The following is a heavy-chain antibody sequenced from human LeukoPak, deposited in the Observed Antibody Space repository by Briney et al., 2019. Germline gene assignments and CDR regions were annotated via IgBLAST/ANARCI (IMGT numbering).Heavy chain of an antibody. CDR3: ARAFGSSAYYYY. J-gene: IGHJ4*02. D-gene: IGHD3-22*01. V-gene: IGHV1-2*02. Sequence: ASVKVSCKASGYTFTGYYMHWVRQAPGQGLEWMGWINPDSGGTYYAQRFQGRVTMTRDTSISTAYMELSRLISDDTAVYYCARAFGSSAYYYYWGQGTLVIVSS. CDR1: GYTFTGYY. CDR2: INPDSGGT.